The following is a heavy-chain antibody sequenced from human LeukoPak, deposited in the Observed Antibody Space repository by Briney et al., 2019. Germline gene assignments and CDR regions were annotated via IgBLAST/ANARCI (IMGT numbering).Heavy chain of an antibody. Sequence: VASVTVSCKASGYTFTDYYIFWVRQAPGQGLEWMGWVNCNNGGTQYAEKFQGRVTMTRDTSITTAYMELSSLRSDDTAIYYCARYKGGSNNLDYWGQGTLVTVSS. D-gene: IGHD1-26*01. CDR1: GYTFTDYY. CDR3: ARYKGGSNNLDY. V-gene: IGHV1-2*02. CDR2: VNCNNGGT. J-gene: IGHJ4*02.